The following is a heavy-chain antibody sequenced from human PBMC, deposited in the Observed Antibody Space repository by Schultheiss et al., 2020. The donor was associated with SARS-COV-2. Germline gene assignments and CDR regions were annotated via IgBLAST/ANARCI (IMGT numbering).Heavy chain of an antibody. J-gene: IGHJ6*02. D-gene: IGHD5-12*01. CDR3: AREAVATIPRVYYYYGMDV. CDR2: IYTSGST. V-gene: IGHV4-4*07. Sequence: SETLSLTCTVSGGSISSYYWSWIRQPAGKGLEWIGRIYTSGSTNYNPSLKSRVTMSVDTSKNQFSLKLSSVTAADTAVYYCAREAVATIPRVYYYYGMDVWGQGTTVTVSS. CDR1: GGSISSYY.